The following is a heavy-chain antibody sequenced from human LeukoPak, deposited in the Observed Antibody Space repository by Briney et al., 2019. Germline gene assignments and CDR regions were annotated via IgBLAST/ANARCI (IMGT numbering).Heavy chain of an antibody. CDR3: ARAPYYYDSSGYYYDAFDI. Sequence: SETLSLTCTVSGGSISSGDYYWSWIRQPPGTGLEWIGYIYYSGSTYYNPSLKSRVTISVDTSKNQFSLKLSSVTAADTAVYYCARAPYYYDSSGYYYDAFDIWGQGTMVTVSS. D-gene: IGHD3-22*01. CDR2: IYYSGST. J-gene: IGHJ3*02. CDR1: GGSISSGDYY. V-gene: IGHV4-30-4*01.